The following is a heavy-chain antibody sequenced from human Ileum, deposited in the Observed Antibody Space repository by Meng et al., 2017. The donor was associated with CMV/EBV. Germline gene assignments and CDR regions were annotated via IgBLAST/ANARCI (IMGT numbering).Heavy chain of an antibody. D-gene: IGHD1-26*01. CDR2: ISGSGGST. J-gene: IGHJ4*02. V-gene: IGHV3-23*01. Sequence: GESLKISCAASGFTFSSYAMSWVRQAPGKGLEWVSAISGSGGSTYYADSVKGRFTISRDNSKNTLYLQMNSLRAEDTAVYYCATTILPGSYFDYWGQGTLVTVSS. CDR3: ATTILPGSYFDY. CDR1: GFTFSSYA.